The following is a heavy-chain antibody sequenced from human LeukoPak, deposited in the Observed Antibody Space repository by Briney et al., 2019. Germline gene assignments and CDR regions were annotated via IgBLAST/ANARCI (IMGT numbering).Heavy chain of an antibody. J-gene: IGHJ4*02. CDR1: GFTFGTYA. CDR2: ISGSGGST. CDR3: AKDQDGMS. V-gene: IGHV3-23*01. Sequence: GGSLRLSCAAPGFTFGTYAMNWVRQAPGKGLEWVSAISGSGGSTYYADSVKGRFTISRDNSKNTLYLQMNSLRAEDTAVYYCAKDQDGMSWGQGTLVTVSS.